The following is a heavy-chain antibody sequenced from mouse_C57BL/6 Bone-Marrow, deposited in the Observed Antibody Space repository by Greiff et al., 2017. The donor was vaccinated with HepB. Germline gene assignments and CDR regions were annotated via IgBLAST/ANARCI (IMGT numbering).Heavy chain of an antibody. V-gene: IGHV1-82*01. J-gene: IGHJ1*03. CDR3: AKYYYGSSYSYWYFDV. CDR1: GYAFSSSW. Sequence: QVQLKQSGPELVKPGASVKISCKASGYAFSSSWMNWVKQRPGKGLEWIGRIYPGDGDTNYNGKFKGKATLTADKSSSTAYMQLSSLTSEDSAVYFCAKYYYGSSYSYWYFDVWGTGTTVTVSS. D-gene: IGHD1-1*01. CDR2: IYPGDGDT.